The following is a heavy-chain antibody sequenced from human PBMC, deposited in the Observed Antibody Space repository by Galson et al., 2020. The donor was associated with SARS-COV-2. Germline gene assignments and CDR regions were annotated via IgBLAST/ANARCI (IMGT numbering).Heavy chain of an antibody. D-gene: IGHD3-16*01. CDR1: GFTFSSYA. J-gene: IGHJ6*03. CDR3: GDPGQGGGGVRTYHMDV. Sequence: GGSLRLSCAASGFTFSSYAMTWVRQAPGKGLEWVSTISDNGGRAFYADSGKGRFTISKDNSKNALFLQMNSLRAEDTAVYYWGDPGQGGGGVRTYHMDVWGKGTTVTVSS. V-gene: IGHV3-23*01. CDR2: ISDNGGRA.